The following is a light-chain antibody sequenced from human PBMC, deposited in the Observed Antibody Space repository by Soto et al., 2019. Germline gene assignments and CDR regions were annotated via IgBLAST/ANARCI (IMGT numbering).Light chain of an antibody. CDR2: KAS. CDR1: QSISSW. CDR3: QQYYTSPWA. V-gene: IGKV1-5*03. J-gene: IGKJ1*01. Sequence: DIQMTQSPSTLSASVGDGVSITCRASQSISSWLAWYQQKPGKAPKLLIYKASNLETGVPSRFSGSRSGTEFTLTISSLQPDDFATYYCQQYYTSPWAFGQGTKVEIK.